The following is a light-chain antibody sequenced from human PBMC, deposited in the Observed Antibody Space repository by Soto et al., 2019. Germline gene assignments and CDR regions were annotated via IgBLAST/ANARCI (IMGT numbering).Light chain of an antibody. V-gene: IGKV3-20*01. CDR3: QQYAGPSRT. CDR1: QSVSSSY. Sequence: EIVLTQSPGTLSLSPGEGATLSCRASQSVSSSYLAWYQQKPCQAPTLLIYGASNRAAGIPDRFSGSGSGTDFTLTISRLEAEDFAVYYCQQYAGPSRTFGQGTKVEIK. J-gene: IGKJ1*01. CDR2: GAS.